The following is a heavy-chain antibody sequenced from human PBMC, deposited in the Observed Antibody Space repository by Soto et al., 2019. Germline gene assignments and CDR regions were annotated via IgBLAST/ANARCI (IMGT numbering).Heavy chain of an antibody. V-gene: IGHV5-51*01. CDR2: IYPGDSDT. Sequence: GESLKISCKGSGYSFTSYWIGWVRQMPGKGLEWMGIIYPGDSDTRYSPSFQGQVTISADKSISTAYLQWSSLKASDTAMYYCARHAPWGSGGKLNYYYYGMDVWGQGTTVTVSS. CDR1: GYSFTSYW. J-gene: IGHJ6*02. D-gene: IGHD3-10*01. CDR3: ARHAPWGSGGKLNYYYYGMDV.